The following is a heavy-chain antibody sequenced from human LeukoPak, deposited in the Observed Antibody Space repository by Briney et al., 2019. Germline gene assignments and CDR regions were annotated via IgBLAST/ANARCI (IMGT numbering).Heavy chain of an antibody. CDR2: ISSSSSTI. Sequence: GGSLRLSCAASGFTFSTYSMNWVRQAPGKGLEWVSYISSSSSTIYYADSVKGRFTISRDYAKNSLYLQMNSLRAEDTAVYYCARDGAVDYDFWSGYTYYFDYWGQGTLVTVSS. J-gene: IGHJ4*02. D-gene: IGHD3-3*01. V-gene: IGHV3-48*04. CDR1: GFTFSTYS. CDR3: ARDGAVDYDFWSGYTYYFDY.